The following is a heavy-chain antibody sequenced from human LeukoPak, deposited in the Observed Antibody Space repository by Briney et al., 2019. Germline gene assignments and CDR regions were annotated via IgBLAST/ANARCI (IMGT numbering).Heavy chain of an antibody. CDR3: VRDNRSYNFDY. CDR2: IIGSSGTT. Sequence: GGSLRLSCVASGFSFNNYAMNWVRQAPGKGLEWVSLIIGSSGTTFYADSVKGRFTISRDNAKNTVYLQMNSLRAEDTAVYYCVRDNRSYNFDYWGQGTLVTVSS. V-gene: IGHV3-23*01. J-gene: IGHJ4*02. CDR1: GFSFNNYA. D-gene: IGHD1-26*01.